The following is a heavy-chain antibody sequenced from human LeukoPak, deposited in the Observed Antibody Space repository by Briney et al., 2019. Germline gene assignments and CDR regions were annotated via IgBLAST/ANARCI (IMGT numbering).Heavy chain of an antibody. J-gene: IGHJ4*02. D-gene: IGHD3-22*01. CDR3: AKGYYYDSSGYDY. Sequence: GGSLRLSCAASGFTFDDYAMHWVRQAPGKGLEWVSGISWNSGSIGYADSVKGRFTISRDNAKNSLYLQMNSLRAEDMALYYCAKGYYYDSSGYDYWGQGTLVTV. CDR1: GFTFDDYA. V-gene: IGHV3-9*03. CDR2: ISWNSGSI.